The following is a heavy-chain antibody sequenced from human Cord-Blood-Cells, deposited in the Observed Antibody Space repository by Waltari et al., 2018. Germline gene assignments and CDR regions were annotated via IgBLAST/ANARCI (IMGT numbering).Heavy chain of an antibody. D-gene: IGHD6-13*01. CDR2: SNPNSGGT. V-gene: IGHV1-2*04. J-gene: IGHJ3*02. Sequence: QVQLVQSGAEVKKPGASVKVSCKASGYTFTGYSMHWVRQAPGQGLEWMGWSNPNSGGTNYAQKFQCWVTRTRDTSISTAYMELSRLRSDDTAVYYCARRAAAPDAFDIWGQGTMVTVSS. CDR1: GYTFTGYS. CDR3: ARRAAAPDAFDI.